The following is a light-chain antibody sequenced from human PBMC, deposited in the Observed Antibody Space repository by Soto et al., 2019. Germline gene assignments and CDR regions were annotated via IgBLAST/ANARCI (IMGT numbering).Light chain of an antibody. V-gene: IGLV1-40*01. Sequence: QSVLTQPPSVSGAPGQRVTISCTGSSSNIGAGYDVHWYQQLPGTAPKFLIYGNSNRPSGVPDRFSGSKSGTSASLAITGLQAEDEADYDCQSYDSSLSGYVVFGGGTKLTVL. CDR1: SSNIGAGYD. J-gene: IGLJ2*01. CDR3: QSYDSSLSGYVV. CDR2: GNS.